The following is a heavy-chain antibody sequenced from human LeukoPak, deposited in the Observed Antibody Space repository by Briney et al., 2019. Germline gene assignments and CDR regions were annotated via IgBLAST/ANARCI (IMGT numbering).Heavy chain of an antibody. Sequence: SETLSLTCTVSGGSISSGGYYWSWIRQHPGKGLEWIGYIYYSGSTYYNPSLKSRVTISVDTSKNQFSLKLSSVTAADTAVYYCARWYYYDSSGYYYGMDVWGQGTTVTVSS. J-gene: IGHJ6*02. CDR2: IYYSGST. V-gene: IGHV4-31*03. CDR1: GGSISSGGYY. CDR3: ARWYYYDSSGYYYGMDV. D-gene: IGHD3-22*01.